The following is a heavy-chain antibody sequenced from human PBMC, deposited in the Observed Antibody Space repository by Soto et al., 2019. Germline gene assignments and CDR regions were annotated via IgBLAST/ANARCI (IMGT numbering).Heavy chain of an antibody. D-gene: IGHD2-2*01. Sequence: SETLSLTCTVSGGSISSYYWSWIRQPPGKGLEWIGYIYYSGSTNYNPSLKSRVTISVDTSKNQFSLKLSSVTAADTAVYYCARRVSCRSTSCYQFDPWGQGTLVTVS. CDR1: GGSISSYY. J-gene: IGHJ5*02. V-gene: IGHV4-59*08. CDR2: IYYSGST. CDR3: ARRVSCRSTSCYQFDP.